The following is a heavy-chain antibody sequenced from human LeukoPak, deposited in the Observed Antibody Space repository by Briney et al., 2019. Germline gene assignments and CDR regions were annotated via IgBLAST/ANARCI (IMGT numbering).Heavy chain of an antibody. CDR3: ATGSRGDF. CDR2: IKRKSDGGTT. CDR1: GFTFTDAW. V-gene: IGHV3-15*01. Sequence: GGSLRLSCAASGFTFTDAWMTWLRQAPGKGLEWIGLIKRKSDGGTTEYAAPMKGRFTISRDDSKDTLYLQIDSLKIEDTAVYYCATGSRGDFWGQGTLVTVS. J-gene: IGHJ4*02. D-gene: IGHD5-24*01.